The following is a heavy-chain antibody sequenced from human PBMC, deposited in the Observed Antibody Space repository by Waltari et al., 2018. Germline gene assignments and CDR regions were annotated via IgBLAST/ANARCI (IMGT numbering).Heavy chain of an antibody. Sequence: QLQLQESGPGLVKPSETLSLTCTVSGGSISSSSYYWGWIRQPPGKGLGWIGSIYYSGSTYYNPSLKSRVTISVDTSKNQFSLKLSSVTAADTAVYYCARGAFFFIAATLFDYWGQGTLVTVSS. J-gene: IGHJ4*02. CDR3: ARGAFFFIAATLFDY. V-gene: IGHV4-39*07. CDR2: IYYSGST. D-gene: IGHD6-13*01. CDR1: GGSISSSSYY.